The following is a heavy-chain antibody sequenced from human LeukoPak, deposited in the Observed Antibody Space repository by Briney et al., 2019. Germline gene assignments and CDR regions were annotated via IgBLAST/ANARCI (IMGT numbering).Heavy chain of an antibody. D-gene: IGHD5-24*01. CDR3: ARGAAIDGYTDY. V-gene: IGHV1-46*01. Sequence: ASVKVSCKASGYTFTNYYIHWVRQAPGQGLVWMGIINPSDGNTKYAQKFQGRVTMTSDTSTSSVSMELSSLRSEDTAVYYCARGAAIDGYTDYWGQGTLVTVSS. CDR1: GYTFTNYY. J-gene: IGHJ4*02. CDR2: INPSDGNT.